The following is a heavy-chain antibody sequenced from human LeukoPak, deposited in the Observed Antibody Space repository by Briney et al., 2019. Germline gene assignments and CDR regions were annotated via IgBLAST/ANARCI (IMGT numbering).Heavy chain of an antibody. V-gene: IGHV1-8*01. CDR3: ARTWYYYYHYYMDV. D-gene: IGHD2-15*01. Sequence: ASVKVSCKASGYTFTTYDINWVRQAPGQGLEWMGWMNPNSGNTGYAQKFQGRVTMTRNTSISTAYMELSSLRSEDTAMYYCARTWYYYYHYYMDVWGKGTTVTVSS. CDR2: MNPNSGNT. CDR1: GYTFTTYD. J-gene: IGHJ6*03.